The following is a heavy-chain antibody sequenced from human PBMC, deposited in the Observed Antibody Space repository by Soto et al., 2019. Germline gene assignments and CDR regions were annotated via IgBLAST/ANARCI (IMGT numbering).Heavy chain of an antibody. CDR3: ARLYYYDSSGHRGDFDY. V-gene: IGHV4-30-4*01. CDR1: GCSMSSGDYY. Sequence: PSETLSLTCPVSGCSMSSGDYYWSWIRQPPGKGLEWIGYIYYSGSTYYNPSLKSRVTISVDTSKNQFSLKLSSVTAADTAVYYCARLYYYDSSGHRGDFDYWGQGTLVTVSS. CDR2: IYYSGST. D-gene: IGHD3-22*01. J-gene: IGHJ4*02.